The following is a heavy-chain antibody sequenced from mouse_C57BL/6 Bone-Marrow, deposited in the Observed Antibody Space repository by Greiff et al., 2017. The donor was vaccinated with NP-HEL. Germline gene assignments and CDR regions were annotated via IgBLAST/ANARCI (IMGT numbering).Heavy chain of an antibody. V-gene: IGHV7-3*01. CDR3: ERYEGGSGYEVMDC. CDR1: GFTFPDYY. Sequence: EAMLVESGGGLVQPGGSLSLSCAASGFTFPDYYMSWVRQPPGKALEWLGFIRNKANGYTTEYSASVKGRFTISRDNSQSIRYLQMNALRADDSATNYCERYEGGSGYEVMDCWGQGTSVTVSS. CDR2: IRNKANGYTT. J-gene: IGHJ4*01. D-gene: IGHD1-1*01.